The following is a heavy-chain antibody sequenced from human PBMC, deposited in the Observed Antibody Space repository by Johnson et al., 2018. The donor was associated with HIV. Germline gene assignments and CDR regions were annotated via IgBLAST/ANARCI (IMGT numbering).Heavy chain of an antibody. J-gene: IGHJ3*02. D-gene: IGHD5-18*01. V-gene: IGHV3-66*01. CDR2: IYSGGST. CDR1: GLTVSSNY. Sequence: VQLVESGGGLVQPGGSLRLSCVASGLTVSSNYMSWVRQAPGGGLECVSVIYSGGSTYSADPVKGRFTISRDNSKNTVYLQMNSLRAEDTAVYYCARDWGTIQLWSSGAFDIWGQGTMVTVSS. CDR3: ARDWGTIQLWSSGAFDI.